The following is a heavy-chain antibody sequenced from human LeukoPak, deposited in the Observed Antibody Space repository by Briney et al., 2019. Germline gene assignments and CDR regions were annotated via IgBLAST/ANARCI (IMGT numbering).Heavy chain of an antibody. CDR3: ARGAGMDV. V-gene: IGHV3-53*01. CDR2: IYSGGST. J-gene: IGHJ6*02. CDR1: XXXVSXXY. Sequence: GXLRLSCAAXXXXVSXXYMSXXRXAPGKGLEWVSVIYSGGSTYYADSVKGRFTISRDNSKNTLYLQMNSLRAEDTAVHYCARGAGMDVWGQGTTVTVSS.